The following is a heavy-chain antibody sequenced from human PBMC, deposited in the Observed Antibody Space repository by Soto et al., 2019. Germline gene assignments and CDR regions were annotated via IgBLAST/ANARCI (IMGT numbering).Heavy chain of an antibody. D-gene: IGHD3-3*01. CDR1: GGTFSSYA. J-gene: IGHJ6*02. CDR2: IIPIFGTA. CDR3: ARSKSHYDFWSGYYTGNRPEYYYYYYGMDV. Sequence: ASVKVSCKASGGTFSSYAISWVRQAPGQGLEWMGGIIPIFGTANYAQKFQGRVTITADESTSTAYMELSSLRSEDTAVYYCARSKSHYDFWSGYYTGNRPEYYYYYYGMDVRAQGTTVTVSS. V-gene: IGHV1-69*13.